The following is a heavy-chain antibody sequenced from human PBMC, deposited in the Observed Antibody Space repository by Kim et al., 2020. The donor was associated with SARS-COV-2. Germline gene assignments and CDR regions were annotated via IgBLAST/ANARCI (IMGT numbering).Heavy chain of an antibody. V-gene: IGHV3-23*01. CDR3: AKDRSSGWYRRYYYDSSGYYR. CDR1: GFTFSSYA. CDR2: ISGSGGST. J-gene: IGHJ5*02. D-gene: IGHD3-22*01. Sequence: GGSLRLSCAASGFTFSSYAMSWVRQAPGKGLEWVSAISGSGGSTYYADSVKGRFTISRDNSKNTLYLQMNSLRAEDTAVYYCAKDRSSGWYRRYYYDSSGYYRWGQGTLVTVSS.